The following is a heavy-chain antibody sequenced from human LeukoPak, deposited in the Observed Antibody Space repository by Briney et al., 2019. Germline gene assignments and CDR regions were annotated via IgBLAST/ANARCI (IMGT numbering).Heavy chain of an antibody. CDR3: ASRLSSYYDFWSGYYPFDY. J-gene: IGHJ4*02. CDR1: GGSISISSYY. Sequence: SETLSLTCTVSGGSISISSYYWVWIRQPPGKGLEWIGSIYYSGSTYYNPSLKSRVTISVDTSKNQFSLKLSSATAADTAVYYCASRLSSYYDFWSGYYPFDYWGQGTLVTVSS. CDR2: IYYSGST. D-gene: IGHD3-3*01. V-gene: IGHV4-39*01.